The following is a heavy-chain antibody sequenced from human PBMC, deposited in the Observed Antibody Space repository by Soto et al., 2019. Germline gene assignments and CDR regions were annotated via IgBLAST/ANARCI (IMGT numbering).Heavy chain of an antibody. CDR2: IDWDDDK. J-gene: IGHJ4*02. CDR1: GFSLSTSGMC. CDR3: ARVYGDYYDSSGIFDY. V-gene: IGHV2-70*01. Sequence: SGPTLVNPTQTLTLTCTFSGFSLSTSGMCVSWIRQPPGKALEWLALIDWDDDKYYSTSLKTRLTISKDTSKNQVVLTMTNMDPVDTATYYCARVYGDYYDSSGIFDYWGQGTLVTVYS. D-gene: IGHD3-22*01.